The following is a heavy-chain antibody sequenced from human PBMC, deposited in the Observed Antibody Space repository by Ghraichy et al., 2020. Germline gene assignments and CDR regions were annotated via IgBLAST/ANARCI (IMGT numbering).Heavy chain of an antibody. CDR2: IYYSGST. J-gene: IGHJ4*02. V-gene: IGHV4-59*01. CDR1: GGSISSYY. D-gene: IGHD5-18*01. Sequence: SETLSLTCTVSGGSISSYYWSRIRQPPGKGLEWIGYIYYSGSTNYNPSLKSRVTISVDTSKNQFSLKLSSVTAADTAVYYCARGKGYSYGYFWYQYYFDYWGQGTLVTVSS. CDR3: ARGKGYSYGYFWYQYYFDY.